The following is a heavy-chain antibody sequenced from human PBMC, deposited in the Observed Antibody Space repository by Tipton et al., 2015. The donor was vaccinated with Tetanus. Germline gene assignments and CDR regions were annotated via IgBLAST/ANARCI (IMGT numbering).Heavy chain of an antibody. CDR2: ISYDGSNK. CDR3: AKEAPLRHPATAFDY. D-gene: IGHD1-14*01. J-gene: IGHJ4*02. CDR1: GFTFSSYG. Sequence: QLVQSGGGVVQPGRSLRLSCAASGFTFSSYGTHWVRQAPGKGLEWVAVISYDGSNKYYADSVKGRFTISRDNSKNTLYLQMNSLRAEDTAVYYCAKEAPLRHPATAFDYWGQGTLVTVSS. V-gene: IGHV3-30*18.